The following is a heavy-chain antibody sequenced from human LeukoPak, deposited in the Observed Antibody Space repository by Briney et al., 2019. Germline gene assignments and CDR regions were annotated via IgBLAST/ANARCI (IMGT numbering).Heavy chain of an antibody. J-gene: IGHJ3*01. V-gene: IGHV3-23*01. CDR2: FSATDGSA. Sequence: PGGSLRLSCAASGLTVSSYGMTWVRQAPGKGLEWVSAFSATDGSAQYAESVKGRFTISRDNSKNSLYLQMNSLRDEDTAVYCCAKARIAAAGTGAFDVWGQGTMVTVSS. D-gene: IGHD6-13*01. CDR1: GLTVSSYG. CDR3: AKARIAAAGTGAFDV.